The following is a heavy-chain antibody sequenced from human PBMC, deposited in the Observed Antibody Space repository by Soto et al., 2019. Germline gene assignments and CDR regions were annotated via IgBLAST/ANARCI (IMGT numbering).Heavy chain of an antibody. CDR3: ARIGYTSSSLDF. D-gene: IGHD5-12*01. CDR2: IRQDGGQK. J-gene: IGHJ4*02. V-gene: IGHV3-7*04. CDR1: GFTYSSYW. Sequence: EVQLVESGGGLVQPGGSLRLSCAASGFTYSSYWMTWVRQAPGKGLEWVTNIRQDGGQKYYVDSVKGRFTVSRDNAKNSVFLQMNNLRAEGTAVYYCARIGYTSSSLDFWGQGTLVTVSS.